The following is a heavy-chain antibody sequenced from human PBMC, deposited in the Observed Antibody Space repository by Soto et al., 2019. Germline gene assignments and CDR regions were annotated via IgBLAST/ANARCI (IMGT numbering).Heavy chain of an antibody. V-gene: IGHV3-72*01. Sequence: EVQLVESGGGLDQPGGSLRLSCAASGFTFSDHYMDWVRQAPGKGLEWVGRSRNKANSYSTEYAASVKGRVTISRDESKNSLYLQMSSLKTEDTAVYYCARFSGSYTRGLDYWGQGTLVTVSS. J-gene: IGHJ4*02. D-gene: IGHD1-26*01. CDR1: GFTFSDHY. CDR2: SRNKANSYST. CDR3: ARFSGSYTRGLDY.